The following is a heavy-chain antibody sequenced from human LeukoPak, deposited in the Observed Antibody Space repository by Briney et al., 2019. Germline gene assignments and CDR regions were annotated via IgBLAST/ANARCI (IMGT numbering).Heavy chain of an antibody. CDR2: IIPILGIA. J-gene: IGHJ4*02. Sequence: VASVKVSCKASGGTFNSYTISLVRQAPGQGLEWMGRIIPILGIANYAQKFQGRVTITADKSTSTAYMELSSLRSEDTAVYYCARGSDSSGWYHYWGQGTLVTVSS. CDR3: ARGSDSSGWYHY. CDR1: GGTFNSYT. V-gene: IGHV1-69*02. D-gene: IGHD6-19*01.